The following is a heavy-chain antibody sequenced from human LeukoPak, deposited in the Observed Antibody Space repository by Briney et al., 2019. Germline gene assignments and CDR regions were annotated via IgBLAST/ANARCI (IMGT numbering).Heavy chain of an antibody. Sequence: GGTLRLSCAASGFTFSSYGMSWVRQAPGKGLERVAVISYDGGNEYYADSVKGRFTISRDNSKNKHYLQMNSLRTEDTAVYFCARGGRITIFGTLIDYWGQGTVVTVSS. CDR1: GFTFSSYG. D-gene: IGHD3-3*01. CDR3: ARGGRITIFGTLIDY. V-gene: IGHV3-30*03. J-gene: IGHJ4*02. CDR2: ISYDGGNE.